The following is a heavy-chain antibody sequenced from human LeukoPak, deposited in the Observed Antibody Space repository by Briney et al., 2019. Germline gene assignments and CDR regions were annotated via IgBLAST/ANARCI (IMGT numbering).Heavy chain of an antibody. V-gene: IGHV3-48*03. Sequence: PGGSLRLSCAASGFTFSSYGMNWVRQAPGKGLEWVSYISSGGTSIYYAGSVEGRFTISRDNAKNSLYLQMNSLRAEDTAIYYCAGSSGWVYYFDYWGQGTLVTVSS. D-gene: IGHD6-19*01. CDR2: ISSGGTSI. CDR3: AGSSGWVYYFDY. J-gene: IGHJ4*02. CDR1: GFTFSSYG.